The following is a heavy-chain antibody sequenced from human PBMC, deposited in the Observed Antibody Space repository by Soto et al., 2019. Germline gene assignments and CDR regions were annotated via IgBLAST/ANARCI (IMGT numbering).Heavy chain of an antibody. Sequence: MQLVQSGPEVKKPGTSVKVSCKASGFTFTSSAMQWVRQARGQRLEWIGWIVVGSGNTNYAQKFQERVTITRDMSTSTAYMELSSLRSEDTAVYYCAAAGTIFGVVISGHDAFDIWGQGTMVTVSS. D-gene: IGHD3-3*01. CDR2: IVVGSGNT. J-gene: IGHJ3*02. CDR3: AAAGTIFGVVISGHDAFDI. CDR1: GFTFTSSA. V-gene: IGHV1-58*02.